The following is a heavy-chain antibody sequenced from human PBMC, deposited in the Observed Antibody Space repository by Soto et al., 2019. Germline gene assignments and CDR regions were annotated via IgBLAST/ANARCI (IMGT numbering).Heavy chain of an antibody. CDR3: ASHIVPVHQVYFDY. J-gene: IGHJ4*02. CDR1: GGSISTNSYY. D-gene: IGHD2-2*01. V-gene: IGHV4-39*01. Sequence: PSETLSLTCTVSGGSISTNSYYWGWIRQPPGKGLEWIGSIYYSGSTYYDPSLKSRVTISVDTSKNQFSLKLTSVTAADTAVYCCASHIVPVHQVYFDYWGQGILVTVSS. CDR2: IYYSGST.